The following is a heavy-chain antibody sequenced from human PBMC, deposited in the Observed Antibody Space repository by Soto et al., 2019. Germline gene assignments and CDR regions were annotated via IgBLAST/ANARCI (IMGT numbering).Heavy chain of an antibody. CDR1: GYTFTSYD. D-gene: IGHD1-1*01. CDR2: MNPNSGNT. Sequence: EASVKVSCKASGYTFTSYDINWVRQATGQGLEWKGWMNPNSGNTGYAQKFQGRVTMTRNTSISTAYMELSSLSSEDTAVYYCARGRTGTTDFDYWGQGTLVTVSS. V-gene: IGHV1-8*01. CDR3: ARGRTGTTDFDY. J-gene: IGHJ4*02.